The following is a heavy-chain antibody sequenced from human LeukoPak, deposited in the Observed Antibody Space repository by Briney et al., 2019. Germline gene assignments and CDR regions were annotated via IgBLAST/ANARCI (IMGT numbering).Heavy chain of an antibody. CDR3: ASKQHLEY. V-gene: IGHV3-11*06. D-gene: IGHD6-13*01. Sequence: PGRSLRLSCAASGFTFSDYYMSWIRQAPGKGLEWVSYISSSSTYTNYADSVKGRFTISRDNAKNSLYLQMNSLRAEDTAVYYCASKQHLEYWGQGTLVTVSS. CDR1: GFTFSDYY. CDR2: ISSSSTYT. J-gene: IGHJ4*02.